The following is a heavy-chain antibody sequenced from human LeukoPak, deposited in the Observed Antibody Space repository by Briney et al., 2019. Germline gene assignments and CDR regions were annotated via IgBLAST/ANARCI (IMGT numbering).Heavy chain of an antibody. J-gene: IGHJ3*02. CDR1: GFTFSSYA. CDR3: AAGTPNIVAHDAFDI. V-gene: IGHV3-23*01. CDR2: ISGVGGST. D-gene: IGHD5-12*01. Sequence: GASLRLSCAASGFTFSSYAMSWVRQAPGKGLEWVSSISGVGGSTFYADSVKGRFPISRDDLKNTLYLQMNSLRAEDTAVYYCAAGTPNIVAHDAFDIWGQGTMVTVSP.